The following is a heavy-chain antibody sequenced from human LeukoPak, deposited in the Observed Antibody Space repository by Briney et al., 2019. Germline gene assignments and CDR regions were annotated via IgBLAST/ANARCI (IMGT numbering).Heavy chain of an antibody. V-gene: IGHV1-18*01. J-gene: IGHJ4*02. CDR3: AGSLGYCTSNVCYLKY. D-gene: IGHD2-8*01. Sequence: ASVKVSCKTSGYSENFYGITWVRQVAGQGLEGMGWISAQHGQTEYAPNSQDRVTMTTDTYTNTDYMQLRSLRSDDTAVYYCAGSLGYCTSNVCYLKYWGQGTLVTVSS. CDR1: GYSENFYG. CDR2: ISAQHGQT.